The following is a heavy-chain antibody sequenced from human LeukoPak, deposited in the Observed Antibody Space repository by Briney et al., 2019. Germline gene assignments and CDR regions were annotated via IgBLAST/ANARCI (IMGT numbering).Heavy chain of an antibody. CDR3: ARERYYYDSSDAFDI. V-gene: IGHV1-69*04. CDR1: GGTFSSYT. D-gene: IGHD3-22*01. Sequence: GSSVKVSCKASGGTFSSYTISWVRQAPGQGLEWMGRIIPILGIANYAQKFQGRVTITADKSTSTAYMELSSLRSEDTAVYYCARERYYYDSSDAFDIWGRGTMVTVSS. J-gene: IGHJ3*02. CDR2: IIPILGIA.